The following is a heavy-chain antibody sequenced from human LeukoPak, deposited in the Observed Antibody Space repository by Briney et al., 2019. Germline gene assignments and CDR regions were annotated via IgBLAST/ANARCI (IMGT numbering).Heavy chain of an antibody. CDR1: GGSISSGDYY. V-gene: IGHV4-30-4*02. CDR3: ARGVYIAAAQYAY. J-gene: IGHJ4*02. CDR2: IYYSGST. Sequence: KTSETLSLTCTVSGGSISSGDYYWSWIRQPPGKGLEWIGYIYYSGSTYYNPSLKSRVTISVDTSKNQFSLKLSSVTAADTAVYYCARGVYIAAAQYAYWGQGTLVTVSS. D-gene: IGHD6-13*01.